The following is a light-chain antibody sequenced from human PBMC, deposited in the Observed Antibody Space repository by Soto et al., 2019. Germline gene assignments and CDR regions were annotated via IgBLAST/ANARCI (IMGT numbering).Light chain of an antibody. CDR2: DDS. CDR1: NIGAKS. J-gene: IGLJ2*01. Sequence: SYELTQPPSVSVATGQTARLPCGGNNIGAKSGPCYQQNPGQAPVLVVYDDSRRPSGIPERFSGSNSGNTATLTISRVEAGDEADYYCQVWYSTPEFVVFGGGTQLTVL. V-gene: IGLV3-21*02. CDR3: QVWYSTPEFVV.